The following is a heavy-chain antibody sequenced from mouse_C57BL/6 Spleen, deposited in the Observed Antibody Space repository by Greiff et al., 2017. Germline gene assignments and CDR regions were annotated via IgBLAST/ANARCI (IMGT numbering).Heavy chain of an antibody. D-gene: IGHD1-1*01. CDR3: AREGDYGSSRDAMDY. J-gene: IGHJ4*01. V-gene: IGHV1-80*01. Sequence: QVQLQQSGAELVKPGASVTISCKASGYAFSSYWMNWVKQRPGKGLEWIGQIYPGDGDTNYNGKFKGKATLTADKTSSTAYMQLSSLTSEDSAVYFCAREGDYGSSRDAMDYWSQGTSVTVSS. CDR1: GYAFSSYW. CDR2: IYPGDGDT.